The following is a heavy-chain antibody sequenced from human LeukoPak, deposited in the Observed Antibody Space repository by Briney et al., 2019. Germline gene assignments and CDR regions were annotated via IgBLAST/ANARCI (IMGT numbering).Heavy chain of an antibody. CDR2: INPNSGGT. V-gene: IGHV1-2*04. D-gene: IGHD1-20*01. CDR1: GYTFTGYY. Sequence: ASVKVSCKASGYTFTGYYMHWVRQAPGQGLEWMGWINPNSGGTNYAQKFQGWVTMTRDKSISTAYLQWSSLKASDTAMYYCARAYNWNAPFDYWGQGTLVTVSS. CDR3: ARAYNWNAPFDY. J-gene: IGHJ4*02.